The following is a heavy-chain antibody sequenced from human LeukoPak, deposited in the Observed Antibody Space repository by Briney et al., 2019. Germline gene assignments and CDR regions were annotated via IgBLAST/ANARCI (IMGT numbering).Heavy chain of an antibody. CDR2: IYPGDFDT. D-gene: IGHD4-17*01. V-gene: IGHV5-51*01. J-gene: IGHJ4*02. Sequence: GEALTLSCRGSGYIFTSYWIAWVRQTPGEGVEWMGNIYPGDFDTRYSPSFQGQVTISADKSITTAYLQWSSLKASDTAVYYCARRAVTTGYFDYWGQGSLVTVSS. CDR1: GYIFTSYW. CDR3: ARRAVTTGYFDY.